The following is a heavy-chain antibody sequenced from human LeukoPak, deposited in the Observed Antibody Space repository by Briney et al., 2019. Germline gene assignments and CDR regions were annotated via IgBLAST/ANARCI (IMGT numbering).Heavy chain of an antibody. D-gene: IGHD1-26*01. CDR1: GFIFSSYS. CDR3: ARDLRGSGSYPPGY. CDR2: INSDGSST. Sequence: GGSLRLSCAASGFIFSSYSMNWVRQAPGKGLVWVSRINSDGSSTSYADSVKGRFTISRDNAKNTLYLQMNSLRAEDTAVYYCARDLRGSGSYPPGYWGQGTLVTVSS. J-gene: IGHJ4*02. V-gene: IGHV3-74*01.